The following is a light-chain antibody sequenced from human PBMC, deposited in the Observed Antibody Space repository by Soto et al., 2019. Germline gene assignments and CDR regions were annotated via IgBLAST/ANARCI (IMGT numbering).Light chain of an antibody. Sequence: IVLTQSPGTLSSSQGERATISCRASQSVSSSYLARYPQNPRQAPRLLIYGASRRATGIPDRCSGSGSGTDFTLTISRLEPEDFAVYYCQQYGSSPTFGQGTKVDI. V-gene: IGKV3-20*01. CDR3: QQYGSSPT. CDR2: GAS. CDR1: QSVSSSY. J-gene: IGKJ1*01.